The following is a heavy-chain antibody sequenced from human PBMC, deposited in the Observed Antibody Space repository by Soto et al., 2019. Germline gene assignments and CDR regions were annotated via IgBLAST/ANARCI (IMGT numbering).Heavy chain of an antibody. CDR3: SKDYGWEILRNYFDL. D-gene: IGHD1-26*01. V-gene: IGHV3-23*01. J-gene: IGHJ4*02. CDR2: ISDSGGST. CDR1: GSTFSSDD. Sequence: GGSLRLSCVVSGSTFSSDDMSWVRQAPGRGLEWVSGISDSGGSTYYADSVKGRFTISRDNAKNTLFLQMNSLRVEDTAVYYCSKDYGWEILRNYFDLWGQGTLVTVSS.